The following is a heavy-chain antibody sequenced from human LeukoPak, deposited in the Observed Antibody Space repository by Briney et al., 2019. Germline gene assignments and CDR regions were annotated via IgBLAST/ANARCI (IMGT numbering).Heavy chain of an antibody. CDR3: ARVERESSSWYPFDY. D-gene: IGHD6-13*01. CDR1: GGSISSYY. CDR2: IYYSGST. V-gene: IGHV4-59*01. J-gene: IGHJ4*02. Sequence: SETLSLTCTVSGGSISSYYWSWIRQPPGKGLEWIGYIYYSGSTNYNPSLKSRVTISVDTSKNQFSLELSSVTAADTAVYYCARVERESSSWYPFDYWGQGTLVTVSS.